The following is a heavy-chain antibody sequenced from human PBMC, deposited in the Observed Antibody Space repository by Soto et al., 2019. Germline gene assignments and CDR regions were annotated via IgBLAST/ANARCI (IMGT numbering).Heavy chain of an antibody. CDR2: IRSKAYGGTT. Sequence: SLRLSCTASGFTFSHYAMSCFRQAPGKGLEWVGFIRSKAYGGTTEYAASVKGRFTISRDDSKSIAYLQMNSLKTEDTAVYYCTRGGDYERWCGNPYYHYGLDVRGQGT. J-gene: IGHJ6*02. V-gene: IGHV3-49*03. CDR3: TRGGDYERWCGNPYYHYGLDV. CDR1: GFTFSHYA. D-gene: IGHD3-16*01.